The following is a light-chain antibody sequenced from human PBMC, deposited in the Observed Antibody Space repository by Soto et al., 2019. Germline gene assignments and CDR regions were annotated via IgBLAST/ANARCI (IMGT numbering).Light chain of an antibody. J-gene: IGLJ2*01. Sequence: QSVLTQPASVSGSLGQSITIACTVTSSDGGAYNYVSWYQQHPDKAPKLLIFEVTNRPSGVSGRFSGSKSGITASLSIAGLQPEDEADYYSTSYSSSSPVLFGGGTKLTVL. CDR3: TSYSSSSPVL. CDR2: EVT. CDR1: SSDGGAYNY. V-gene: IGLV2-14*01.